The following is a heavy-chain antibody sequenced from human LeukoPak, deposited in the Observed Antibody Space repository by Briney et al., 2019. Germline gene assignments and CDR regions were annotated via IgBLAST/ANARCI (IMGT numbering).Heavy chain of an antibody. Sequence: LGESLKISCKGSGSIFSNYWITWVRQMPGKGLEWMGIIYPGDSQTRYRPPFQGQVTISADRSISTAYLHWSSLKASAPAISYCARHEIGGDRSSWYLSWGQGTLVTVSS. V-gene: IGHV5-51*01. CDR3: ARHEIGGDRSSWYLS. CDR1: GSIFSNYW. D-gene: IGHD6-13*01. CDR2: IYPGDSQT. J-gene: IGHJ1*01.